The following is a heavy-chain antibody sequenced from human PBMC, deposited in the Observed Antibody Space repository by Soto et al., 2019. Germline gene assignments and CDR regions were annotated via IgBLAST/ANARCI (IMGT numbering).Heavy chain of an antibody. Sequence: SETLSLTCTVSGGSISSGDYYWSWIRQPPGKGLEWIGYIYYSGSTYYNPSLKSRVTISVDTSKNQFSLKLSSVTAADTAVYYCARDSNEGSYNWFDPWGQGTLVTVSS. V-gene: IGHV4-30-4*01. CDR2: IYYSGST. D-gene: IGHD2-8*01. J-gene: IGHJ5*02. CDR1: GGSISSGDYY. CDR3: ARDSNEGSYNWFDP.